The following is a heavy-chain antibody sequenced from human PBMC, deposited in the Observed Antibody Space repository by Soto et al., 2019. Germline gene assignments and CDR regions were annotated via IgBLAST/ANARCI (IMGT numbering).Heavy chain of an antibody. D-gene: IGHD6-13*01. J-gene: IGHJ6*02. CDR2: IYYSGST. V-gene: IGHV4-31*02. Sequence: SEPLSLTWSVSGGSISSGGYYWSWIRQHPGKGLEWIGYIYYSGSTYYNPSLKSRVTISVDTSKNQFSLKLSSVTAADTAVYYCVRAGGAEQQLVYYYGMDVWGQGPTVTAP. CDR1: GGSISSGGYY. CDR3: VRAGGAEQQLVYYYGMDV.